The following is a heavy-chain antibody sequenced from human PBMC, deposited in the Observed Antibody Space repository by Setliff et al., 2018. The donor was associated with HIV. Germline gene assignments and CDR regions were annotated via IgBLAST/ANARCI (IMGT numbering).Heavy chain of an antibody. J-gene: IGHJ4*02. V-gene: IGHV4-59*11. Sequence: SETLSLTCTVSGGSISRHYWSWIRQPPGQGLEWIGYLYYSGSTNYNPSLKSRVTMSVETAKNQFSLKLSSVTAADTAVYYRARAKYYYDSSGYYPFDYWGQGSLVTVSS. CDR3: ARAKYYYDSSGYYPFDY. D-gene: IGHD3-22*01. CDR1: GGSISRHY. CDR2: LYYSGST.